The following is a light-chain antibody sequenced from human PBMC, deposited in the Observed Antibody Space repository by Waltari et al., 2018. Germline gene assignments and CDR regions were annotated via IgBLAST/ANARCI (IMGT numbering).Light chain of an antibody. Sequence: IGLTQSPPSLAMPLGDRATISCRSRQSVLSSTNSNNYLAWYQQRRGQPPKLLFYWASTRVSGVPDRFDGSGSGIDFTLTISSLQAEDLAVYYCQQYYTTPCTFGQGTRLEIK. J-gene: IGKJ2*02. CDR1: QSVLSSTNSNNY. V-gene: IGKV4-1*01. CDR3: QQYYTTPCT. CDR2: WAS.